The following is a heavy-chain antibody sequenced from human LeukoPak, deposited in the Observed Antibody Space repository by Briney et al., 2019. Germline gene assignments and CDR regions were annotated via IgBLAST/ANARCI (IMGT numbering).Heavy chain of an antibody. CDR3: ARLRNTMTTPRFDY. CDR1: GFTFSSYW. CDR2: IKQDGSEK. V-gene: IGHV3-7*05. J-gene: IGHJ4*02. D-gene: IGHD4-17*01. Sequence: GGSLRLSCAASGFTFSSYWMSWVRQAPGKGLEWVANIKQDGSEKYYVDSVKGRFTISRDNAKNSLYLQMNSLRADDTAVYYCARLRNTMTTPRFDYWGQGTLVTVSS.